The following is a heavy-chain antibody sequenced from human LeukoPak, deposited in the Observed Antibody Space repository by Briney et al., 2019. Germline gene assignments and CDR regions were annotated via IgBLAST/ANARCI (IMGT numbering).Heavy chain of an antibody. CDR2: ITHSGST. Sequence: SETLSLTCAVYGGSFSGYHWNWIRQPPGKGLEWIGEITHSGSTNYNPSLKSRVTMSVDTSKNQFSLKLTSVTAADTSMYYCARAVGRKTTLDYWGQGTLVTVSS. J-gene: IGHJ4*02. CDR1: GGSFSGYH. V-gene: IGHV4-34*01. CDR3: ARAVGRKTTLDY. D-gene: IGHD1-14*01.